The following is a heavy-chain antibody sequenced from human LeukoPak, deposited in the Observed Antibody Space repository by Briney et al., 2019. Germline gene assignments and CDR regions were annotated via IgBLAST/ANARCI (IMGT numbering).Heavy chain of an antibody. CDR1: GFTFSNYW. D-gene: IGHD3-22*01. J-gene: IGHJ4*02. CDR3: ATSADSSGND. V-gene: IGHV3-7*03. CDR2: IKGDGSYK. Sequence: GGSLRLSCAASGFTFSNYWMSWVRQAPGKGLEWVANIKGDGSYKYYVDSVKGRFTISRDDAKSSVYLQMNTLRAEDTAVYYCATSADSSGNDWGQGTLVTVSS.